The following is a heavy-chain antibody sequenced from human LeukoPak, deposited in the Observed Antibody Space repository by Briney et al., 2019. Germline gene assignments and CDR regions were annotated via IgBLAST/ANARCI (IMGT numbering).Heavy chain of an antibody. J-gene: IGHJ6*03. Sequence: PSETLSLTCTVSGGSISSYYWSWIRQPPGKGLEWIGYIYYSGSTNYNPSLKSRVTISVDTSKNQFSLKLSSVTAADTAVYYCARNYGGDYMDVWGKGTTVTVSS. CDR2: IYYSGST. D-gene: IGHD4-23*01. CDR3: ARNYGGDYMDV. V-gene: IGHV4-59*01. CDR1: GGSISSYY.